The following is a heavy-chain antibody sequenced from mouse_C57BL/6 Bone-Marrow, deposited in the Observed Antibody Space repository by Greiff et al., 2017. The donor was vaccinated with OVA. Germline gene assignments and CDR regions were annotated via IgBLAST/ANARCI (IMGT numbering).Heavy chain of an antibody. J-gene: IGHJ2*01. Sequence: DVMLVESGGDLVKPGGSLKLSCAASGFTFSSYGMSWVRQTPDKRLEWVATISSGGSYTYYPDSVKGRFTISRDNAKNTLYLQMSSLKSEDTAMYYCARHPTYYGSSYDYFDYWGQGTTLTVSS. CDR3: ARHPTYYGSSYDYFDY. D-gene: IGHD1-1*01. CDR2: ISSGGSYT. V-gene: IGHV5-6*02. CDR1: GFTFSSYG.